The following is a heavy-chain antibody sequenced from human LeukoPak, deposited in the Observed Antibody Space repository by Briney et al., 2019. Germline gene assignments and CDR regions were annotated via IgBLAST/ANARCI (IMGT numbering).Heavy chain of an antibody. CDR3: ARDIRAVGATPYFDY. V-gene: IGHV4-59*02. D-gene: IGHD1-26*01. J-gene: IGHJ4*02. CDR2: VHSSGTT. CDR1: GASVTTYY. Sequence: SETLSLTCTVSGASVTTYYWSWIRQPPGKGPEWIANVHSSGTTYYNPSLRSRVTISIDTSKNQFSLRLTSVTTADTAVYYCARDIRAVGATPYFDYWGQGTLLTVSS.